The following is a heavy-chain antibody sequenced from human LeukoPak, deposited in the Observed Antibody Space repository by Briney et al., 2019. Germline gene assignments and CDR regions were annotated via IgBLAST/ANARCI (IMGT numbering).Heavy chain of an antibody. CDR3: VRDRAYFDSSGFYNLDY. CDR2: IKQDGSEK. CDR1: GFTFSDYW. V-gene: IGHV3-7*01. Sequence: GGSLGLSCASSGFTFSDYWMSWVRQAPGKGLEWVTNIKQDGSEKYYVDSVKGRFTISRDNAKNSLYLQMNSLRAEDTAVYYCVRDRAYFDSSGFYNLDYWGQGTLVTVSS. D-gene: IGHD3-22*01. J-gene: IGHJ4*02.